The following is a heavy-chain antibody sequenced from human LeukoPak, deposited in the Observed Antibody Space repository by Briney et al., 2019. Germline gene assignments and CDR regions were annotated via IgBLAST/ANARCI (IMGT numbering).Heavy chain of an antibody. D-gene: IGHD3-16*02. J-gene: IGHJ4*02. CDR3: AILTHRLRWGEVSFDY. CDR1: GGSFSSSSYN. Sequence: SATLSLTCTVSGGSFSSSSYNWGWLRQPPGNGLEWIVSIYYSGSTYYNPSRKIRVTTSVDTSKTHFALKVMSVAAADTSVYYSAILTHRLRWGEVSFDYGGQGTGVTV. V-gene: IGHV4-39*02. CDR2: IYYSGST.